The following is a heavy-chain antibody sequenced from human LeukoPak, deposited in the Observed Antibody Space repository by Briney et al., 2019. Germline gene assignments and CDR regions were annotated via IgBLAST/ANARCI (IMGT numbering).Heavy chain of an antibody. Sequence: PSETLSLTCTVSGGSISSYYWSWIRQPPGKGLEWIGEINHSGSTNYNPSLKSRVTISVDTSKNQFSLKLSSVTAADTAVYYCAIVLTTVTPDAFDIWGQGTMVTVSS. V-gene: IGHV4-34*01. CDR3: AIVLTTVTPDAFDI. J-gene: IGHJ3*02. CDR1: GGSISSYY. D-gene: IGHD4-17*01. CDR2: INHSGST.